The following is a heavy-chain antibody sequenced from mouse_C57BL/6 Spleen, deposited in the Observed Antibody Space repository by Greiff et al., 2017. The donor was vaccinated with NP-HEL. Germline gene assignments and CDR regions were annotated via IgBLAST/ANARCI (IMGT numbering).Heavy chain of an antibody. CDR1: GYTFTSYW. CDR3: ADYYGSSPHYYAMDY. D-gene: IGHD1-1*01. V-gene: IGHV1-55*01. Sequence: QVQLQQPGAELVKPGASVKMSCKASGYTFTSYWITWVKQRPGQGLEWIGDIYPGSGSTNYNEKFKSKATLTVDTSSSTAYMQLSSLTSEDSAVYYCADYYGSSPHYYAMDYWGQGTSVTVSS. CDR2: IYPGSGST. J-gene: IGHJ4*01.